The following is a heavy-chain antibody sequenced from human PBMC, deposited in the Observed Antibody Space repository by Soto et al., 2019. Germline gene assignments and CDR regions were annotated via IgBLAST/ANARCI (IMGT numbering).Heavy chain of an antibody. CDR1: GGTFSSYA. CDR3: ARVPGYCSGGSCYSYPPDYYYYGMDV. D-gene: IGHD2-15*01. J-gene: IGHJ6*02. CDR2: IIPIFGTA. V-gene: IGHV1-69*01. Sequence: QVQLVQSGAEVKKPGSSVKVSCKASGGTFSSYAISWVRQAPGQGLEWMGGIIPIFGTANYAQKFQGRVTITADESTSTAYMELSSLRSEDTDVYYCARVPGYCSGGSCYSYPPDYYYYGMDVWGQGTTVTVSS.